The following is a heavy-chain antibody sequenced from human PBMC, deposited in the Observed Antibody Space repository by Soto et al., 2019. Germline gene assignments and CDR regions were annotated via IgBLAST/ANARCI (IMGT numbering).Heavy chain of an antibody. Sequence: QVQLVQSGTEVKTPGASVKVSCHASGYTFTNYGINWVRQAPGQGREWMAWISAYNGKTHHAPFVQERVTMTTDTATRTAYMELTSLRSDDTAVSYCAIGGGNHGPGAFDLWGKGTMVTVSS. J-gene: IGHJ3*01. CDR1: GYTFTNYG. CDR3: AIGGGNHGPGAFDL. D-gene: IGHD3-16*01. V-gene: IGHV1-18*04. CDR2: ISAYNGKT.